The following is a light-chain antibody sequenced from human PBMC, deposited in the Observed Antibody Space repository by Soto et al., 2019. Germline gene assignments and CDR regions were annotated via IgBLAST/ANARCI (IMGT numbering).Light chain of an antibody. CDR3: SSYAGSNNVV. V-gene: IGLV2-8*01. CDR1: SSDVGGYNY. Sequence: QSALTQPPSASGSPGQSVTISCTGTSSDVGGYNYVSWYQQHPGKAPKPMIYAVNKRPSGVPDRFSGSKSGNTASLTVSGLQADDEAEYYCSSYAGSNNVVFGGGTKLTVL. J-gene: IGLJ2*01. CDR2: AVN.